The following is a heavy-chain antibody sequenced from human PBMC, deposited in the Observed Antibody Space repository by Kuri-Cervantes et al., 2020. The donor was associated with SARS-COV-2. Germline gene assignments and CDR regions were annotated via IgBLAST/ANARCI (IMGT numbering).Heavy chain of an antibody. V-gene: IGHV1-8*03. CDR3: ARVGHDFWSGPNWFDP. D-gene: IGHD3-3*01. J-gene: IGHJ5*02. CDR1: GYTFTSYD. Sequence: ASVKVSCKASGYTFTSYDINWVRQATGQGLEWMGWMNPNSGNTGYAQKFQGRVTITRNTSISTAYMELSSLRSEDTAVYYCARVGHDFWSGPNWFDPWGQGTLVTVSS. CDR2: MNPNSGNT.